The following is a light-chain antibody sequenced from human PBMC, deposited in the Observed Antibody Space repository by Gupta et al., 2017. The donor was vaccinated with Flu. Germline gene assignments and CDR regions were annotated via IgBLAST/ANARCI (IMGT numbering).Light chain of an antibody. CDR3: QQDNSPWT. V-gene: IGKV1-5*03. J-gene: IGKJ1*01. Sequence: SPSTLSASVGDRVTITGRASQSISSWLAWYQQKPGKAPKLLIYKASTLEGGVPSRFSGSASGTEFTLTISSLQPDDFATYYCQQDNSPWTFGQGTKVQIK. CDR1: QSISSW. CDR2: KAS.